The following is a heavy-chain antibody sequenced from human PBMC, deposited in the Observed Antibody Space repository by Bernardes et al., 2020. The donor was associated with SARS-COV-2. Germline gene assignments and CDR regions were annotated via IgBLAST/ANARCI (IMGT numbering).Heavy chain of an antibody. CDR1: GFTFSDYY. D-gene: IGHD6-13*01. CDR3: ARVTRGTWFYAMDV. CDR2: ISSSSSYT. J-gene: IGHJ6*02. Sequence: GGSLRLSCAASGFTFSDYYKCWIRQAPGKGLERVSYISSSSSYTNYADSVKGRFTITRDNAKNSLYLQMNSLRAEDRAVYYCARVTRGTWFYAMDVWGQGTTVTVSS. V-gene: IGHV3-11*06.